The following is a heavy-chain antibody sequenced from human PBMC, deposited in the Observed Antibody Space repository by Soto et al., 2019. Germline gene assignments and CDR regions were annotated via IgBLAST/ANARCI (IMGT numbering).Heavy chain of an antibody. D-gene: IGHD6-13*01. Sequence: ASVKVSCKAPGYTFTSYDINWVRQATGQGLEWMGWMNPNSGNTGYAQKFQDRVTMTRNTSISTTYMELSSLRSEDTAVYYCARDYRSSWDYWGQGTQVTVSS. CDR3: ARDYRSSWDY. V-gene: IGHV1-8*01. CDR1: GYTFTSYD. CDR2: MNPNSGNT. J-gene: IGHJ4*02.